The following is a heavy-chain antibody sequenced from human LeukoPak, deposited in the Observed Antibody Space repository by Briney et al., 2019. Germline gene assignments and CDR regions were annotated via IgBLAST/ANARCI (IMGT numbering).Heavy chain of an antibody. D-gene: IGHD6-19*01. Sequence: SETLSLTCTVSRGSISSPKWWTWVRQPPGKGLEWIAEIYHSGSANHNPSLIRRLTISVDKSRNQFSLKLSSVTAADTAVYYCASRTASALEGFDIWGQGTMVTVSS. CDR1: RGSISSPKW. CDR3: ASRTASALEGFDI. V-gene: IGHV4-4*02. J-gene: IGHJ3*02. CDR2: IYHSGSA.